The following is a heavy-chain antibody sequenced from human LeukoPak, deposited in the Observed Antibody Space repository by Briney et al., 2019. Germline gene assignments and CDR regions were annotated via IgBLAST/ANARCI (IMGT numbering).Heavy chain of an antibody. V-gene: IGHV4-4*07. CDR3: ASYDILTGYSY. J-gene: IGHJ4*02. CDR1: GGSISSYY. D-gene: IGHD3-9*01. Sequence: PSETLSLTCTVSGGSISSYYWSWIRQPAGKGLEWIGRIYTSGSTNYNPSLKSRVTMSVDTSKNQFSLTLSSVTAADTAVYYCASYDILTGYSYWGQGTLVTVSS. CDR2: IYTSGST.